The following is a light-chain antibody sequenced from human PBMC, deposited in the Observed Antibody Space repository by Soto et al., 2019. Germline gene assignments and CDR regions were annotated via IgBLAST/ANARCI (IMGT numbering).Light chain of an antibody. CDR3: QQYKTYPPT. Sequence: DIQMTQSPSSLSASVGDRVTITCRASQGIRNALGWFQQKPGKAPKRLMYAASSLQSGVPSRFSGSGSGTEFTLTISSLQPEDFATYYCQQYKTYPPTFGQGTKLEIK. V-gene: IGKV1-17*01. J-gene: IGKJ2*01. CDR2: AAS. CDR1: QGIRNA.